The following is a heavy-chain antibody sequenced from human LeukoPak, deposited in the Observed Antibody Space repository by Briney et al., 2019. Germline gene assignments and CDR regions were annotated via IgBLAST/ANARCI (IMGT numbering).Heavy chain of an antibody. V-gene: IGHV4-39*01. CDR1: GGSISSSSYY. CDR3: ARLTFVGYSSGWYLTPLVDY. D-gene: IGHD6-19*01. J-gene: IGHJ4*02. CDR2: IYYSGRT. Sequence: SETLSLTCTVSGGSISSSSYYWGWIRQPPGKGLEWIGSIYYSGRTYYNPSLNSRVTISVDTSKNQFSLKLSSVTAADTAVYYCARLTFVGYSSGWYLTPLVDYWGQGTLVTVSS.